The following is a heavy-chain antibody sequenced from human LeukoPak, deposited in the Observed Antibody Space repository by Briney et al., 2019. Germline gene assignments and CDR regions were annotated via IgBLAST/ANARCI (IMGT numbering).Heavy chain of an antibody. Sequence: PGGSLRLSCAASGFTVSSNYMSWVRQAPGKGLEWVSVIYSAGRTYHADSVKGRFTISRDHSKDTLYLQMDSLRTEDTGVYYCARDSGYTGSDAFDIWGQGTMVTVSS. CDR1: GFTVSSNY. CDR3: ARDSGYTGSDAFDI. D-gene: IGHD5-12*01. CDR2: IYSAGRT. J-gene: IGHJ3*02. V-gene: IGHV3-66*02.